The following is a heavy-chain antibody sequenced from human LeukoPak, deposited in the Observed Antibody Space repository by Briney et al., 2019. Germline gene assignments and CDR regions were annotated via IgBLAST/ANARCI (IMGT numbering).Heavy chain of an antibody. CDR2: IIPIFGTA. CDR3: ATRYVYGDPGAFDI. V-gene: IGHV1-69*13. D-gene: IGHD4-17*01. J-gene: IGHJ3*02. Sequence: SVKVSCKASGGTFSSYAISWVRQAPGQGLEWMGGIIPIFGTANYAQKFQGRVTITADESTSTAYMEPSSLRSEDTAVYYCATRYVYGDPGAFDIWGQGTMVTVSS. CDR1: GGTFSSYA.